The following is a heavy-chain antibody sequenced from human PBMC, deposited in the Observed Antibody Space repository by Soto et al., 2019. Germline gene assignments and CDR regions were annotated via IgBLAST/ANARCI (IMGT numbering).Heavy chain of an antibody. Sequence: LSLTCTVSGGSISSSSYYWGWIRQPPGKGLEWIGSIYYSGSTYYNPSLKSRVTISVDTSKNQFSLKLSSVTAADTAVYYCARLPYDILTGYYADYWGQGTLVTVSS. V-gene: IGHV4-39*01. D-gene: IGHD3-9*01. CDR2: IYYSGST. J-gene: IGHJ4*02. CDR1: GGSISSSSYY. CDR3: ARLPYDILTGYYADY.